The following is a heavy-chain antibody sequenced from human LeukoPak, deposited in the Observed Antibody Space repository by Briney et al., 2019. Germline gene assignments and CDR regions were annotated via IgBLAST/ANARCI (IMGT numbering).Heavy chain of an antibody. D-gene: IGHD3-10*01. CDR3: ARGQKYYYGSGSYQNWFDP. J-gene: IGHJ5*02. CDR2: IYYSGST. V-gene: IGHV4-59*01. CDR1: GGSISSYY. Sequence: SETLSLTCTVSGGSISSYYWSWIRQPPGKGLEWIGYIYYSGSTNYNPSLKSRVTISVDTSKNQFSLKLSSVTAADTAVYYCARGQKYYYGSGSYQNWFDPWGQGTLATVSS.